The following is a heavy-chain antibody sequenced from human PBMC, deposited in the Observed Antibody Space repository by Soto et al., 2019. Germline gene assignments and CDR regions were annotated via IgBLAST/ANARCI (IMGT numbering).Heavy chain of an antibody. CDR1: GYSFTSYW. D-gene: IGHD2-21*01. CDR3: ARQLPDKGPYYYYYMDV. Sequence: GESLKISCKGSGYSFTSYWIGWVRQMPGKGLEWMGIIYPGDSDTRYSPSFQGQVTISADKSISTAYLQWSSLKASDTATYYCARQLPDKGPYYYYYMDVWGKGTTVTVS. CDR2: IYPGDSDT. V-gene: IGHV5-51*01. J-gene: IGHJ6*03.